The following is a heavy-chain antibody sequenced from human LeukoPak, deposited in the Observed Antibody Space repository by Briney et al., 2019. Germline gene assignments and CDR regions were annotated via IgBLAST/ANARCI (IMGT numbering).Heavy chain of an antibody. J-gene: IGHJ4*02. CDR3: TTARYCSAGSCYFDY. D-gene: IGHD2-15*01. CDR2: IKSKTDVGTT. Sequence: PGGSLRLSSAASGFTFSNAWMSWVRQAPGKGLEWVGHIKSKTDVGTTDYAAPVKGRFTISRDDSKNTLYLQMNSLQTDDTAVYYCTTARYCSAGSCYFDYWGQGTLVTVSS. CDR1: GFTFSNAW. V-gene: IGHV3-15*01.